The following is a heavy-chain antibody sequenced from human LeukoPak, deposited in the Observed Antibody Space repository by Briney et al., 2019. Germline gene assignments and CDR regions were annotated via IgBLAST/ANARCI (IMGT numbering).Heavy chain of an antibody. CDR3: ARGRTVKYNWFDP. CDR2: IYYSGST. V-gene: IGHV4-39*01. J-gene: IGHJ5*02. D-gene: IGHD4-17*01. CDR1: GGSISSSSYY. Sequence: RASETLSLTCTVSGGSISSSSYYWGWIRQPPGKGLEWIGSIYYSGSTYYNPSLKSRVPISVDTSKNQFSLKLSSVTAADTAVYYCARGRTVKYNWFDPWGQGTLVTVPS.